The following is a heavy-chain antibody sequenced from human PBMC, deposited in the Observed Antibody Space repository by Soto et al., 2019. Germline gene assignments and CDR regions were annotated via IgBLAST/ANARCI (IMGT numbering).Heavy chain of an antibody. J-gene: IGHJ3*02. V-gene: IGHV4-59*01. Sequence: SETLSLTCTVSGGSISSYYWSWIRQPPGKGLEWIGYIYYSGSTNYNPSLKSRVTISVDTSKNQFSLKLSSVTAADTAVYYCARDDNWNDDAFDIWGQGTMVTVSS. CDR2: IYYSGST. CDR1: GGSISSYY. CDR3: ARDDNWNDDAFDI. D-gene: IGHD1-20*01.